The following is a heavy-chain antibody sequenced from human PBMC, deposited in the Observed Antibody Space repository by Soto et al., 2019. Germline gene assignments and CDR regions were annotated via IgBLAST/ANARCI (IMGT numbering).Heavy chain of an antibody. CDR2: ISGSGGST. V-gene: IGHV3-23*01. D-gene: IGHD6-19*01. J-gene: IGHJ3*02. CDR3: AKDTQWLVYQVAFDI. CDR1: GFTFSSYA. Sequence: GVSLRLSCAASGFTFSSYAMSWVRRAPGKGLEWVSAISGSGGSTYYADSVKGRFTISRDNSKNTLYLQMNSLRAEDTAVYYCAKDTQWLVYQVAFDIWGQGTMVTVSS.